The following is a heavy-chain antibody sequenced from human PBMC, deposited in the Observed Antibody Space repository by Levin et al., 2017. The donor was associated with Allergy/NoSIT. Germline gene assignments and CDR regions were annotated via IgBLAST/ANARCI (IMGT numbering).Heavy chain of an antibody. V-gene: IGHV4-59*08. D-gene: IGHD5-24*01. CDR1: GGSISSYY. Sequence: PSETLSLTCTVSGGSISSYYWSWIRQPPGKGLEWIGYIYYSGSTNYNPSLKSRVTISVDTSKNQFSLKLSSVTAADTAVYYCARHHLRWLQFPAAFDIWGQGTMVTVSS. CDR2: IYYSGST. CDR3: ARHHLRWLQFPAAFDI. J-gene: IGHJ3*02.